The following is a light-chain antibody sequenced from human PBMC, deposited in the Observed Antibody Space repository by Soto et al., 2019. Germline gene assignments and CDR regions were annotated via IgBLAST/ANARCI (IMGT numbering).Light chain of an antibody. J-gene: IGLJ2*01. CDR1: SGHSSYA. Sequence: VLTQSPSASASLGASVKVTCTLSSGHSSYAIAWHQQQPEKGPRYLMKLNSDGSHSKGDGIPDRFSGSSSGAERYLTISSLQSEDEADYYCQTWGTGIRVFGGGTKLTVL. CDR2: LNSDGSH. V-gene: IGLV4-69*01. CDR3: QTWGTGIRV.